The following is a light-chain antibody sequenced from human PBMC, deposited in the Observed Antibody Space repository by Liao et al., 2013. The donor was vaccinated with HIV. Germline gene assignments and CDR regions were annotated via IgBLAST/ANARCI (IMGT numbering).Light chain of an antibody. CDR1: NIGSNS. V-gene: IGLV3-21*01. CDR2: YDN. J-gene: IGLJ3*02. CDR3: QVWDSSLRV. Sequence: SYELTQPPSVSVAPGKTARITCGGNNIGSNSVHWYQQRPGQAPVVVIYYDNDRPSGIPERFSGSKFGNTATLTISRVEAGDEADYYCQVWDSSLRVFGGGSRLTVL.